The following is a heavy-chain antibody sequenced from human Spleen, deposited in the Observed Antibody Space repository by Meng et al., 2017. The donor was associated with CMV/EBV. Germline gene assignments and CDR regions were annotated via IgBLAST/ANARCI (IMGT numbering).Heavy chain of an antibody. V-gene: IGHV3-15*01. CDR3: TTGGQEYDFWSAYYRVGYYFDY. J-gene: IGHJ4*02. CDR2: VKSKTDGGTT. Sequence: MSWVRQAPGKGLEWVGRVKSKTDGGTTDYAAPVEGRFTISRDDSKNTLYLQMNSLKTADTAVYYCTTGGQEYDFWSAYYRVGYYFDYWGQGALVTVSS. D-gene: IGHD3-3*01.